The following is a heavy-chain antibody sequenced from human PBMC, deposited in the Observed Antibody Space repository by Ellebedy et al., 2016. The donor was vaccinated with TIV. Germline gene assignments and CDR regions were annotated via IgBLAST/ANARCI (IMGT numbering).Heavy chain of an antibody. CDR3: AKWGGGHDGVGVPGTIDY. D-gene: IGHD1-1*01. CDR1: GFTFSNYG. Sequence: PGGSLRLSCAASGFTFSNYGMHWVRQAPGKGLEWVAAISYDGSYKSYADSVTGRFTISRDNSKNTLYLQMNSLRGEDTAVYYCAKWGGGHDGVGVPGTIDYWGQGTLVTVSS. CDR2: ISYDGSYK. J-gene: IGHJ4*02. V-gene: IGHV3-30*18.